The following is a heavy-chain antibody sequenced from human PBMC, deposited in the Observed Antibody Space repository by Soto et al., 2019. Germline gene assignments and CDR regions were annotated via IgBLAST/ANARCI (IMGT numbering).Heavy chain of an antibody. Sequence: GGSLRLSCAASGFTVSSNYMSWVRQAPGKGLEWVSVIYSGGSTYYADSVKGRFTISRDNSKNTLYHQMNSLRAEDTAVYYCARGPHYYYYGMDVWGQGTTVTVSS. CDR3: ARGPHYYYYGMDV. CDR2: IYSGGST. CDR1: GFTVSSNY. J-gene: IGHJ6*02. V-gene: IGHV3-53*01.